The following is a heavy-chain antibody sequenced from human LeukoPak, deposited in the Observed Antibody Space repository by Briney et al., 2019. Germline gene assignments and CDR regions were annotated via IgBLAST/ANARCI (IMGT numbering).Heavy chain of an antibody. D-gene: IGHD6-6*01. CDR2: IRYDGSNK. Sequence: GGSLRLSCAASGFTFSSYGMHWVRQAPGKGLEWVAFIRYDGSNKYYADSVKGRFTISRDNAKNSLYLQMNSLRAEDTAVYYCARVPQQLGIVDYWGQGTLVTVSS. CDR3: ARVPQQLGIVDY. CDR1: GFTFSSYG. J-gene: IGHJ4*02. V-gene: IGHV3-30*02.